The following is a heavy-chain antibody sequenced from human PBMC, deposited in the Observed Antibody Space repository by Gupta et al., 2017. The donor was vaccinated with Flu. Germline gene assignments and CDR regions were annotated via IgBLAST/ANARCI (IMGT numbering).Heavy chain of an antibody. CDR2: ISGSGGST. CDR1: GFTFSRSA. Sequence: EVQLLESGGGLVQPGGSLRLSCAASGFTFSRSAMSWVRPAPGKGLEWVSAISGSGGSTYYADSVKGRFTISRDNSKNTLYLQMNSLRAEDTAVYYCAKGLGYCSGGSCYSPDYWGQGTLVTVSS. D-gene: IGHD2-15*01. J-gene: IGHJ4*02. V-gene: IGHV3-23*01. CDR3: AKGLGYCSGGSCYSPDY.